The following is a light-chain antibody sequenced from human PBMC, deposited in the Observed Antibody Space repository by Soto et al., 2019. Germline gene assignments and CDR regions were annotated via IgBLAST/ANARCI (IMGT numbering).Light chain of an antibody. CDR3: QQYNNWPSWT. CDR2: GAS. Sequence: EIVMTQSPATLSVSPGERATLSCRASQSISIHLAWYQQKPGQAPRLLIYGASTRDTGTPARFSGSGSGTEFTLTISSLQSKDFAVYYCQQYNNWPSWTFGQGTKVEIK. CDR1: QSISIH. V-gene: IGKV3-15*01. J-gene: IGKJ1*01.